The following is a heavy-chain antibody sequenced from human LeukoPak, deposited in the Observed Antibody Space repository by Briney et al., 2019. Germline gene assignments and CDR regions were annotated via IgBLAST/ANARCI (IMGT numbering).Heavy chain of an antibody. CDR3: ARGLPLSGVVVPAQSGIDY. CDR1: GGSFSGYY. CDR2: INHSGST. Sequence: ASETLSLTCAVYGGSFSGYYWSWIRQPPGKGLEWIGEINHSGSTNYNPSLKSRVTISVDTSKNQFSLKLSSVTAADTAVYYCARGLPLSGVVVPAQSGIDYWGQGTLVTVSS. J-gene: IGHJ4*02. D-gene: IGHD2-2*01. V-gene: IGHV4-34*01.